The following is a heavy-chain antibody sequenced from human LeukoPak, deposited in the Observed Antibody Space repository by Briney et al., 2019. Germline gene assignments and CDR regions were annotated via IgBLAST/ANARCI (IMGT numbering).Heavy chain of an antibody. Sequence: GGSLRLSCAASGFTFSSYAMHWVRQAPGKGLEYVSAISSNGGSTYYANSVKGRFTISRDNSKNTLYLQMGSLRAEDMAVYYCARDGPGREPQSAFDIWGQGSMVTVSS. CDR3: ARDGPGREPQSAFDI. J-gene: IGHJ3*02. CDR2: ISSNGGST. CDR1: GFTFSSYA. D-gene: IGHD3-10*01. V-gene: IGHV3-64*01.